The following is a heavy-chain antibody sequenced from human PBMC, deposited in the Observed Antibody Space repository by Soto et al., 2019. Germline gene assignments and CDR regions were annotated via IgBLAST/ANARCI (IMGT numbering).Heavy chain of an antibody. Sequence: PGGSLRLSCAASGFTFSSYSMNWVRQAPGKGLEWVSYISSSSSTIYYADSVKGRFTISRDNAKNSLYLQMNSLRDEDTVVYYCAREAYSSGLNWFDPWGQGTPVTVSS. D-gene: IGHD6-19*01. V-gene: IGHV3-48*02. CDR1: GFTFSSYS. CDR2: ISSSSSTI. J-gene: IGHJ5*02. CDR3: AREAYSSGLNWFDP.